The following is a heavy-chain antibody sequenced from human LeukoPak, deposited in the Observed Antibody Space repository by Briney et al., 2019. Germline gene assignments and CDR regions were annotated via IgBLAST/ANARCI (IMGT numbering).Heavy chain of an antibody. CDR1: GFTFSHYW. V-gene: IGHV3-7*01. CDR2: IKEDGSEK. J-gene: IGHJ4*02. CDR3: ARDDAGSYCGGDCSGAFDY. Sequence: GGSLRLSCAPSGFTFSHYWMSWVRQAPGKGLEWVANIKEDGSEKYYVDSVKGRFTISRDNAKNSLSLQVNSLRAEDTAVYYCARDDAGSYCGGDCSGAFDYWGQGTLVTVSS. D-gene: IGHD2-21*02.